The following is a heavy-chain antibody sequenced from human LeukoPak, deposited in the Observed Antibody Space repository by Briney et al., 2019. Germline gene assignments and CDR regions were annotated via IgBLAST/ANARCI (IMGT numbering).Heavy chain of an antibody. Sequence: PGGSLRLSCAASGFTFSSYGMHWVRQAPGKGLEWVAFIRYDGSNKYYADSVKGRFTISRDNSKNTLYLQMNSLRAEDTAVYYCAKDLSRGLWFGESPPGYWGRGTLVTVSS. CDR3: AKDLSRGLWFGESPPGY. V-gene: IGHV3-30*02. J-gene: IGHJ4*02. CDR1: GFTFSSYG. D-gene: IGHD3-10*01. CDR2: IRYDGSNK.